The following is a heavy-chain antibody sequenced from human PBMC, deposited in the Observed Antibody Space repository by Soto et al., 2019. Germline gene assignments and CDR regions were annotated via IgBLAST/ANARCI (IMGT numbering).Heavy chain of an antibody. CDR2: ISSSSSYT. V-gene: IGHV3-11*06. Sequence: ESGGGLVKPGGSLRLSCAASGFTFSDYYMSWIRQAPGKGLEWVSYISSSSSYTNYADSVKGRFTISRDNAKNSLYLQMNSLRAEDTAVYYCARDSLDSSGWTNWFDPWGQGTLVTVSS. CDR3: ARDSLDSSGWTNWFDP. D-gene: IGHD6-19*01. J-gene: IGHJ5*02. CDR1: GFTFSDYY.